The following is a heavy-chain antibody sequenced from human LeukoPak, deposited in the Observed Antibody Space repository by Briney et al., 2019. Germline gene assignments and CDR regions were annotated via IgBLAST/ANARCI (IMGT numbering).Heavy chain of an antibody. CDR3: ARASTGRPSFAFY. D-gene: IGHD1-1*01. CDR2: TYHSGST. CDR1: GYSISSGYY. J-gene: IGHJ4*02. V-gene: IGHV4-38-2*02. Sequence: SETLSLTCTVSGYSISSGYYWGWIRQPPGKGLEWIGSTYHSGSTYYNPSLKSRVTISVDTSKNQFSLKLSSVTAADTAVYYCARASTGRPSFAFYWGQGTLVTVSS.